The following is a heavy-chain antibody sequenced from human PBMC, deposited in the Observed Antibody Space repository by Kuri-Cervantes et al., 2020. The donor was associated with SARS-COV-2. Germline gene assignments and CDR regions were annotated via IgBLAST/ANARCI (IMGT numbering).Heavy chain of an antibody. CDR3: ATDAGSRGSTSVNAFDI. Sequence: SVKVSCKASGGTFSSYAISWVRQAPGQGLEWMGGIIPIFGTAIYAQKFQGRVTMTEDTSTDTAYMELSSLRSEDTAVYYCATDAGSRGSTSVNAFDIWGQGTMVTVSS. V-gene: IGHV1-69*06. CDR1: GGTFSSYA. CDR2: IIPIFGTA. J-gene: IGHJ3*02. D-gene: IGHD2-2*01.